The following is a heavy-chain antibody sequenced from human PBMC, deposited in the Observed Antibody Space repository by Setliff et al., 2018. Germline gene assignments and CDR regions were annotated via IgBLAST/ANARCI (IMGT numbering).Heavy chain of an antibody. CDR1: GGSISSSSYY. CDR3: ARDGGEY. CDR2: ISSSGSTI. Sequence: LSLTCTVSGGSISSSSYYWGWIRQAPGKGLEWVSYISSSGSTIYYADSVKGRFTISRDNAKNSLYLQMNSLRAEDTAVYYCARDGGEYWGQGTLVTVSS. D-gene: IGHD3-16*01. J-gene: IGHJ4*02. V-gene: IGHV3-11*04.